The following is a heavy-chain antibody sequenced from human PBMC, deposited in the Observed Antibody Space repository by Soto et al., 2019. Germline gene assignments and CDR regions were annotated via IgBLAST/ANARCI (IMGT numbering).Heavy chain of an antibody. CDR1: GYTFTSYG. J-gene: IGHJ4*02. D-gene: IGHD3-22*01. Sequence: ASVKVSCKASGYTFTSYGISWVRQAPGQGLEWMGWISAYNGNTNYAQKPQGRVTMTTDTATSTAYMELRSLRSDDTAVYYCARGGDYYDSSGYCFDYWGQGTLVTVSS. CDR2: ISAYNGNT. V-gene: IGHV1-18*04. CDR3: ARGGDYYDSSGYCFDY.